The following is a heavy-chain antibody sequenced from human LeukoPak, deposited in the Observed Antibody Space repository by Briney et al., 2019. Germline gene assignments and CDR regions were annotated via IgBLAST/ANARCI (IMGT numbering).Heavy chain of an antibody. CDR2: IGSRSSHI. D-gene: IGHD3-22*01. Sequence: GGSLRLSCAASGFTFSSYSMNWVSQIPGKGLEWVSSIGSRSSHIYYADSVKGRFTISRDNAKNSLYLQMNSLRAEDTAVYYSERVSSGGTRQDSFDMWGQRTMVTVPS. V-gene: IGHV3-21*01. CDR1: GFTFSSYS. CDR3: ERVSSGGTRQDSFDM. J-gene: IGHJ3*02.